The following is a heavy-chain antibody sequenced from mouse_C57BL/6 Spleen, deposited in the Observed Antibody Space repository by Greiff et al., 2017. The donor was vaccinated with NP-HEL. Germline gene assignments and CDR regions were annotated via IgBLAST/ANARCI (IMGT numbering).Heavy chain of an antibody. CDR1: GYAFSSSW. Sequence: QVQLQQSGPELVKPGASVKISCKASGYAFSSSWMNWVKQRPGKGLEWIGRIYPGDGDTNYNGKFKGKATLTADKSSSTAYMQLSSLTSEDSAVYFCARGVWAFDYWGQGTTLTVSS. J-gene: IGHJ2*01. CDR3: ARGVWAFDY. V-gene: IGHV1-82*01. D-gene: IGHD4-1*01. CDR2: IYPGDGDT.